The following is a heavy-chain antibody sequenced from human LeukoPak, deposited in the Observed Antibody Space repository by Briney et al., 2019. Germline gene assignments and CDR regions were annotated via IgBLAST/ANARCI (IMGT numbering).Heavy chain of an antibody. CDR1: GGSFSGYY. Sequence: PSETLSLTCAVYGGSFSGYYWSWIRQPPGKGLEWIGEINYSGSTNYNPSLKSRVTISVDTSKNQFSLKLSSVTAADTAVYYCARLAAVAGAYYFDYWGQGTLVTVSS. CDR3: ARLAAVAGAYYFDY. CDR2: INYSGST. J-gene: IGHJ4*02. D-gene: IGHD6-19*01. V-gene: IGHV4-34*01.